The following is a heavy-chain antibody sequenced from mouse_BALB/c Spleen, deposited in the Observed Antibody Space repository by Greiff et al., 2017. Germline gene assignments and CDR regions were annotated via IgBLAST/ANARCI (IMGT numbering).Heavy chain of an antibody. CDR3: ARSAAYYRDDGYFDV. Sequence: EVQVVESGGGLVQPGGSRKLSCAASGFTFSSFGMHWVRQAPEKGLEWVAYISSGSSTIYYADTVKGRFTISRDNPKNTLFLQMTSLRSEDTAMYYCARSAAYYRDDGYFDVWGAGTTVTVSS. V-gene: IGHV5-17*02. J-gene: IGHJ1*01. D-gene: IGHD2-14*01. CDR2: ISSGSSTI. CDR1: GFTFSSFG.